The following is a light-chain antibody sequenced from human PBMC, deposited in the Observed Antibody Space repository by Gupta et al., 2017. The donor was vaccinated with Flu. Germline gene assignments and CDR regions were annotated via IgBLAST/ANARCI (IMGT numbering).Light chain of an antibody. CDR3: QQYNSYWT. V-gene: IGKV1-5*03. CDR1: QSISSW. Sequence: DIQITQSPSTLSASVRDRVTITCRASQSISSWLAWYQQKPGKAPKLLIYKASSLDSGVPSRFSGSGSGTEFTLTISSLQPDDFATYYCQQYNSYWTFGQGTKVEIK. CDR2: KAS. J-gene: IGKJ1*01.